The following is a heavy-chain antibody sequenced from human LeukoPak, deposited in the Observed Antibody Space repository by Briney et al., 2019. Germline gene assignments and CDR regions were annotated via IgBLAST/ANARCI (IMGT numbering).Heavy chain of an antibody. CDR3: ARGIPRSGSSWFGP. CDR1: GGSYSGYY. D-gene: IGHD3-10*01. Sequence: PSETLSLTCAVYGGSYSGYYWSWIRQPPGKGLEWIGEINHSGSTNYNPSLKSRVTISVDTSKNQFSLKLSSVTAADTAVYYCARGIPRSGSSWFGPWGQGTLVTVSS. V-gene: IGHV4-34*01. J-gene: IGHJ5*02. CDR2: INHSGST.